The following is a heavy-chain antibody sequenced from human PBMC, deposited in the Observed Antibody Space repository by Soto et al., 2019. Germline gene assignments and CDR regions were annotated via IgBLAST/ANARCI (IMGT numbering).Heavy chain of an antibody. Sequence: VNVSCKASCYTFISYCITWVRQAPGQGLEWMGWISAYNDNTKYAQKFQGRVTLTTDTSTATAYMELKSLRFDDTAVYYCARDEGPYYYDSCAYQSHWGKGKMVTVSS. CDR2: ISAYNDNT. V-gene: IGHV1-18*01. D-gene: IGHD3-22*01. J-gene: IGHJ4*02. CDR1: CYTFISYC. CDR3: ARDEGPYYYDSCAYQSH.